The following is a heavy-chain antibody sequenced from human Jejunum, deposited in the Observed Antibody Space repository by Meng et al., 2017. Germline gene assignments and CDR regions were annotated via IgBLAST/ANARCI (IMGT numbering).Heavy chain of an antibody. D-gene: IGHD3-9*01. V-gene: IGHV3-23*01. J-gene: IGHJ4*02. CDR1: GFMSSSYA. Sequence: GDSLKISCAASGFMSSSYAMSWVRQAPGRGLEWVSTIRVSGDNTYYADSVKGRFTISRDNSKNTLYLQMNSLRAEDTAVYYCARGGSFYDLLTGYFVDVYYFDYWGQGALVTVSS. CDR3: ARGGSFYDLLTGYFVDVYYFDY. CDR2: IRVSGDNT.